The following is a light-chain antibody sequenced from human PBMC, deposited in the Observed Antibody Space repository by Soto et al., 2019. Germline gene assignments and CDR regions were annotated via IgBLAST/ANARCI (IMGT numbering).Light chain of an antibody. CDR3: SSSTSSSTLEV. CDR1: SSDIGGHNY. CDR2: DVS. Sequence: QSALTQPASVSGSPGQSITIPCTGTSSDIGGHNYVSWYQQHPGKAPKLMIYDVSNRPSGVSNRFSGSKSGNTASLTISGLQAEDEADYYCSSSTSSSTLEVFGTGTKLTVL. J-gene: IGLJ1*01. V-gene: IGLV2-14*03.